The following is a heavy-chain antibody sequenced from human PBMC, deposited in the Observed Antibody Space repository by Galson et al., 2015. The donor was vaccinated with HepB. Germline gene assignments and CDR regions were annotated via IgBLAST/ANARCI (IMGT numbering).Heavy chain of an antibody. CDR1: GFTFSSYS. J-gene: IGHJ6*03. CDR3: ARDGYSSGYYMDV. D-gene: IGHD6-19*01. Sequence: SLRLSCAASGFTFSSYSMNWVRQAPGKGLEWVSSISSSSSYIYYADSVKGRFTISRDNAKNSLYLQMSSLRAEDTAVYYCARDGYSSGYYMDVWGKGTTVTVSS. V-gene: IGHV3-21*01. CDR2: ISSSSSYI.